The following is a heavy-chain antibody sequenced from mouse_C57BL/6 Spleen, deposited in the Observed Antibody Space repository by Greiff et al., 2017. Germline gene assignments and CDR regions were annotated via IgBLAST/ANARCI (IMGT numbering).Heavy chain of an antibody. D-gene: IGHD1-1*01. CDR3: ARYDCSFDY. Sequence: QVQLQQSGAELMKPGASVKLSCKASGYTFTGYWIEWVKQRPGHGLEWIGEILPGSGSTNYNEKFKGKATLTADTSSNTAYMQLSSLTTEDSAIYYCARYDCSFDYWGQGTTLTVSS. CDR1: GYTFTGYW. J-gene: IGHJ2*01. CDR2: ILPGSGST. V-gene: IGHV1-9*01.